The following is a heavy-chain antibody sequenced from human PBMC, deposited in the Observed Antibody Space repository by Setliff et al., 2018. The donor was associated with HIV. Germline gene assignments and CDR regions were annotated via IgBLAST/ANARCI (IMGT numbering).Heavy chain of an antibody. V-gene: IGHV1-8*02. CDR2: MNPTSGNT. Sequence: ASVKVSCKSSGGAFSSYTISWVRQATGQGLEWMGWMNPTSGNTDYTQKFQGRVTMTRNTSISTAYMELSSLRSEDTAVYYCARGHNYYYYMDVWGKGTTVTVSS. CDR3: ARGHNYYYYMDV. CDR1: GGAFSSYT. J-gene: IGHJ6*03.